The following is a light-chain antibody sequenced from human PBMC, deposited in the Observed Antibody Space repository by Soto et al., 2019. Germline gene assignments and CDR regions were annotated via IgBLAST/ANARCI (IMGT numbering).Light chain of an antibody. V-gene: IGKV1-5*03. CDR3: QQYNSYPWT. Sequence: DIQMTQSPSTLSASVGDRVTITCRASQSISSWLAWYQQKPGKAPKLLIYKASSLESGVPSRFSGSGSGTESTLTIISMQPDDVATYYCQQYNSYPWTCSQETKVEIK. J-gene: IGKJ1*01. CDR2: KAS. CDR1: QSISSW.